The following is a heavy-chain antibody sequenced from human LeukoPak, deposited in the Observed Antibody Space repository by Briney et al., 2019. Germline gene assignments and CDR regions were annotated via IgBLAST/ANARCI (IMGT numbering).Heavy chain of an antibody. J-gene: IGHJ6*02. CDR1: GYTFTSYD. Sequence: ASVKVSCKASGYTFTSYDINWVRQATGQGLEWMGWMNPNSGNTGYAQKFQGRVTMTRNTSISTAYMELSSLRSEDTAVYYCARVKYSSSWYVRYYYYYGMDVWGQGTTVTVSS. V-gene: IGHV1-8*01. CDR3: ARVKYSSSWYVRYYYYYGMDV. D-gene: IGHD6-13*01. CDR2: MNPNSGNT.